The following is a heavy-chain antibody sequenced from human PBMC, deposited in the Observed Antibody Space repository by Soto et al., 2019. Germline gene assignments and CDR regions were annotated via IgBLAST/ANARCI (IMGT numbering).Heavy chain of an antibody. CDR1: GGSVSSRSFF. V-gene: IGHV4-39*02. CDR2: IYYNGST. D-gene: IGHD2-2*01. CDR3: AAIIVIPASIPLDY. Sequence: SETLSLTCTVSGGSVSSRSFFWGWIRQPPGKGLEWIGTIYYNGSTNYGPPLKSRVTISVDKSKNHFYLKLSSVTAADRAVYFCAAIIVIPASIPLDYWGQGTPVTVSS. J-gene: IGHJ4*02.